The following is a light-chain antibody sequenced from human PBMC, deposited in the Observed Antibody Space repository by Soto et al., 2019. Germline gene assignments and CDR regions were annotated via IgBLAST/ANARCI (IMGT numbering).Light chain of an antibody. V-gene: IGKV1-27*01. CDR1: QDIANY. CDR2: SAI. CDR3: KKYYNAHRT. J-gene: IGKJ1*01. Sequence: DIQMTQSPSSLSASVGDRVTITCRASQDIANYLAWDQQKPGKVPKLLIYSAITLQSGVPSRFSGSGSGTAFTLTISSLQPEDVATYYCKKYYNAHRTFGQGTKVE.